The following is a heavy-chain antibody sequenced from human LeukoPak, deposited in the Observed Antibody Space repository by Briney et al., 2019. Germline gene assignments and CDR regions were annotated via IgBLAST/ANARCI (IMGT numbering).Heavy chain of an antibody. J-gene: IGHJ4*02. CDR2: IYYSGST. Sequence: SETLSLTCTVSGGSISSYYWSWIRQPPGKGLGWIGYIYYSGSTNYNPSLKSRVTISVDTSKNQFSLKLSSVTAADTAVYYCAREGSWYGGGLFDYWGQGTLVTVSS. V-gene: IGHV4-59*01. D-gene: IGHD6-13*01. CDR1: GGSISSYY. CDR3: AREGSWYGGGLFDY.